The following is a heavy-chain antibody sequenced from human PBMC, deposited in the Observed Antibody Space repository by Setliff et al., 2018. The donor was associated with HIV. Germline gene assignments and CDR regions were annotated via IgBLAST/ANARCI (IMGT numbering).Heavy chain of an antibody. Sequence: TGGSLRLSCAASGFTFSSYGMHWVRQAPGKGLEWVATIWFDGNNKYYADSVKGRFTLSRDTSKNTMYLQMNSLRREDTALYYCARVLPYNSALDNWGQGTLVTVSS. D-gene: IGHD6-25*01. CDR3: ARVLPYNSALDN. V-gene: IGHV3-30*02. CDR2: IWFDGNNK. CDR1: GFTFSSYG. J-gene: IGHJ4*02.